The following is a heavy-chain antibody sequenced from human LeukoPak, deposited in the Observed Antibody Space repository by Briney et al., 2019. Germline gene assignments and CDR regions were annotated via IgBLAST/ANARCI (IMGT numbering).Heavy chain of an antibody. CDR2: FDPEDGET. D-gene: IGHD2-21*02. Sequence: ASVKVSCKVSGYTLTELSMRWVRQAPGKGLEWMGGFDPEDGETIYAQKFQGRVTMTEDTSTDTAYMELSSLRSEDTAVYYCATGEGAYCGGDCYSDAFDIWGQGTMVTVSS. J-gene: IGHJ3*02. CDR3: ATGEGAYCGGDCYSDAFDI. V-gene: IGHV1-24*01. CDR1: GYTLTELS.